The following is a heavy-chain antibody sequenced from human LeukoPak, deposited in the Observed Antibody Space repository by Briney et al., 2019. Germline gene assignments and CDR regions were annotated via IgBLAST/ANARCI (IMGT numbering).Heavy chain of an antibody. V-gene: IGHV1-8*01. CDR3: TRAWSGGSDAFDI. CDR2: MNPSSGNT. J-gene: IGHJ3*02. Sequence: GASVKVSCKASGYTFSNYDINWVRRATGQGLEXXGWMNPSSGNTGYAQKFQGRVTMTWSTSMTTAYMELSSLRSEDTAMYYCTRAWSGGSDAFDIWGQGTMVTVSS. CDR1: GYTFSNYD. D-gene: IGHD3-3*01.